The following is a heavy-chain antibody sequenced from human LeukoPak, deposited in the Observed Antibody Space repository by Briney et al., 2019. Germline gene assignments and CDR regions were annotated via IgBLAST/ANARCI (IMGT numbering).Heavy chain of an antibody. CDR3: ANTHCDSSPIVWNF. V-gene: IGHV3-7*01. Sequence: GGSLRLSCAASGFTFSSYWMSWVRQAPGKGLEWVANIKEDGSEKYYVDSVKGRFTISRDNAKNSLYLQMNSLRPEDTAVYYCANTHCDSSPIVWNFWGQGTLVTVSS. CDR1: GFTFSSYW. D-gene: IGHD6-6*01. CDR2: IKEDGSEK. J-gene: IGHJ4*02.